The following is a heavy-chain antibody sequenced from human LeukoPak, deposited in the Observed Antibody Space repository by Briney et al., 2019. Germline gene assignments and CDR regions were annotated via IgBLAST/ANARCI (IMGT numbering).Heavy chain of an antibody. CDR1: GFTFSSYG. J-gene: IGHJ4*01. D-gene: IGHD4-23*01. CDR2: IDDRSSKI. Sequence: GGSLRLSCAASGFTFSSYGMNWVRQGPGKGLEWVSYIDDRSSKIYYADSVKGRFTISRDNSKKTLYLQMNSLRAEDTAVYYCARDVITPGSLFYCGERELVTVASASTKRPPSFD. CDR3: ARDVITPGSLFYCGERELVTVASASTKRPPSFD. V-gene: IGHV3-48*01.